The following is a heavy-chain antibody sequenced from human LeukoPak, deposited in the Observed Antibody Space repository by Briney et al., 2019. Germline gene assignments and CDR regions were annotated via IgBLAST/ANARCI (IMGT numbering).Heavy chain of an antibody. J-gene: IGHJ5*02. CDR1: GFSFSSYN. D-gene: IGHD2-2*01. V-gene: IGHV3-21*01. CDR3: ARELGYCTSTSCFERADP. Sequence: GGSLRLSCAASGFSFSSYNMNWVRQAPGKGLEWVSSSSSSSRYIYYADSVKGRFTISRDNTKNSLYLQMNSLRAEDTAVYYCARELGYCTSTSCFERADPWGQGTLVTVSS. CDR2: SSSSSRYI.